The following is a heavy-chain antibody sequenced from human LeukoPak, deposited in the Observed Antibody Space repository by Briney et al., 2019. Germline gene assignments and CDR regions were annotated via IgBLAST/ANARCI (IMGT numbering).Heavy chain of an antibody. Sequence: PSETLSLTCTVSGGSISSYYWSWIRQPPGKGLEWIGYIYYSGSTNYNPSLKSRVTISVDTSKNQFSLKLSSVTAADTAVYYCAGIKDYDSSGYYYEKVGHYFDYWGQGTLVTVSS. D-gene: IGHD3-22*01. CDR2: IYYSGST. CDR1: GGSISSYY. J-gene: IGHJ4*02. CDR3: AGIKDYDSSGYYYEKVGHYFDY. V-gene: IGHV4-59*01.